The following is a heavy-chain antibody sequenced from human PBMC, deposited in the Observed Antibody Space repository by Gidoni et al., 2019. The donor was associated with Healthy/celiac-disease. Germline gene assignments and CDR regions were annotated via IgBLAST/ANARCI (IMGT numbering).Heavy chain of an antibody. CDR3: ARTRGDQGLFEIDAFDI. CDR2: IYYSGST. J-gene: IGHJ3*02. D-gene: IGHD2-21*01. V-gene: IGHV4-30-4*01. CDR1: GGSISRGDYY. Sequence: QVQLQESGPGLVKPSQTLSLTCTVSGGSISRGDYYWSWIRQPPGKGLEWIGYIYYSGSTYYNPSLKSRVTISVDTSKNQFSLKLSSVTAADTAVYYCARTRGDQGLFEIDAFDIWGQGTMVTVSS.